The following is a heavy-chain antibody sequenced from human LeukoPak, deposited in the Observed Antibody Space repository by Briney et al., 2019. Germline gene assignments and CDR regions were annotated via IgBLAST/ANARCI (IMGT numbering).Heavy chain of an antibody. Sequence: ASVKVSCKASGYTFTSYGISWVRQAPGQGLEWMGWISAYNGNANYAQKLQGRVTMTTDTSTSTAYMELRSLRSDDTAVYYCARDPYCSSTSCSADYWGQGTLVTVSS. CDR1: GYTFTSYG. V-gene: IGHV1-18*01. CDR3: ARDPYCSSTSCSADY. CDR2: ISAYNGNA. D-gene: IGHD2-2*01. J-gene: IGHJ4*02.